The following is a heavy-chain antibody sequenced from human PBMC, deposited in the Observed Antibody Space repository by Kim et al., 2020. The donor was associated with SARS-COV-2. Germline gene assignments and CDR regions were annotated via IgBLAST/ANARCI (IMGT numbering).Heavy chain of an antibody. V-gene: IGHV3-7*03. CDR2: IKQRGSEK. Sequence: GGSLRLSCAASGFSFNNHWMTWVRQAPGRGPEWVANIKQRGSEKYYVGSVRGRFTISRDDAKNSLYLQMNSLRAEDTAIYYCARNNAMDVWGQGITVTVSS. CDR1: GFSFNNHW. CDR3: ARNNAMDV. J-gene: IGHJ6*02.